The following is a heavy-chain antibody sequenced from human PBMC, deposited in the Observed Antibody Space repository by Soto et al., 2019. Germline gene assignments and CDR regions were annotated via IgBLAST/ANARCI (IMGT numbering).Heavy chain of an antibody. Sequence: PSDTLSLTCDVSGASISSSHWWCWLRQPPGKGLEWIGEVYHSGSANDNPSLKSRVTMSVDKSKNQVSLRLSSVTAADTALYYCARIAVVPAALDPWGQGTLVTVSS. CDR1: GASISSSHW. V-gene: IGHV4-4*02. CDR2: VYHSGSA. J-gene: IGHJ5*02. CDR3: ARIAVVPAALDP. D-gene: IGHD2-2*01.